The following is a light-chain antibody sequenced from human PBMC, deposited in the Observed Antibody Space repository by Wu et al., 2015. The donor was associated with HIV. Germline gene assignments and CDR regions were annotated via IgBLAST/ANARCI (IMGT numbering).Light chain of an antibody. CDR1: QSVNSNY. J-gene: IGKJ2*01. V-gene: IGKV3-20*01. Sequence: EIVLTQSPGTLSVSPGETATLSCRASQSVNSNYLARYQHKSGQPPRLLVYGASHRASGIPDRIAGSGSGTHFTLSIGRLEPDDCAVYFCQQYGASPYTFGRGPSWRS. CDR3: QQYGASPYT. CDR2: GAS.